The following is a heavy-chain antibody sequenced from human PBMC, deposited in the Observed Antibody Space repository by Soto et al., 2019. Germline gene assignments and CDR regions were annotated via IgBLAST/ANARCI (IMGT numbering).Heavy chain of an antibody. D-gene: IGHD6-6*01. Sequence: GALRLSCAASGFTFRSYAMHWVRQAPGKGLEWVAVISYDGSNKYYADSVKGRFTISRDNSKNTLYLQMNSLRAEDTAVYYCARDVQQLAEPGGWFDPWGQGTLVTVSS. V-gene: IGHV3-30-3*01. CDR3: ARDVQQLAEPGGWFDP. J-gene: IGHJ5*02. CDR1: GFTFRSYA. CDR2: ISYDGSNK.